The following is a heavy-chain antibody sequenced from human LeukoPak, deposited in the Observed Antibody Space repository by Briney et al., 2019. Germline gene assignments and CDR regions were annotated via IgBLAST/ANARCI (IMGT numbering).Heavy chain of an antibody. V-gene: IGHV1-69*02. D-gene: IGHD6-13*01. CDR1: GGTFSSYT. J-gene: IGHJ4*02. CDR3: ARPAAAPSAVDY. CDR2: IIPIVGIT. Sequence: GASVKVSCKASGGTFSSYTITWVRQAPGQGLEWMGRIIPIVGITNYAQNFQGRVTITADKSTSTAYMELSSLRSEDTAVYYCARPAAAPSAVDYWGQGTLVTVSS.